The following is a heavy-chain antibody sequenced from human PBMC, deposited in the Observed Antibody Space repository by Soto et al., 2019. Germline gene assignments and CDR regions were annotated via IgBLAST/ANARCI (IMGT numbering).Heavy chain of an antibody. J-gene: IGHJ3*02. CDR3: AHSWQWLVSDAFDI. Sequence: SGPTLVNPTETLTLTCTFSGFSLTTRGMGVAWIRQPPGRALEWLALIYWNDDPRYSPSLKSRLTITKDTSKNQVVLTMTNMDPVDTATYYCAHSWQWLVSDAFDIWGQGTMVTVSS. CDR2: IYWNDDP. V-gene: IGHV2-5*01. D-gene: IGHD6-19*01. CDR1: GFSLTTRGMG.